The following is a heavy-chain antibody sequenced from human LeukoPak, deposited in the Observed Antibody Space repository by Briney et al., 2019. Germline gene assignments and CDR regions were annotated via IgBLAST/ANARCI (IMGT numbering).Heavy chain of an antibody. CDR3: AKGRSGSYSALDY. V-gene: IGHV3-23*01. CDR1: GFTFSSYA. Sequence: PGGSLRLSCAASGFTFSSYAMSWVRQAPGKGLEWVSAISGSGTTTYYADSVKGRFTISRDNSKNTLYLQMNSLRAEDTAVYYCAKGRSGSYSALDYWGQGTLVTVSS. D-gene: IGHD3-10*01. J-gene: IGHJ4*02. CDR2: ISGSGTTT.